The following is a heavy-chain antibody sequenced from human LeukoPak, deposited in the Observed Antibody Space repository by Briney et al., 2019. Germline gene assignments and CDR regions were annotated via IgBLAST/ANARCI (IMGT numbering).Heavy chain of an antibody. V-gene: IGHV1-18*01. CDR1: GYTFTSYD. J-gene: IGHJ6*03. CDR3: ARDRGSSGWIYYYYYMDV. D-gene: IGHD6-19*01. CDR2: ISAYNGNT. Sequence: ASVKVSCKASGYTFTSYDINWVRQAPGQGLEWMGWISAYNGNTNYAQKLQGRVTMTTDTSTSTAYMELRSLRSGDTAVYYCARDRGSSGWIYYYYYMDVWGKGTTVTISS.